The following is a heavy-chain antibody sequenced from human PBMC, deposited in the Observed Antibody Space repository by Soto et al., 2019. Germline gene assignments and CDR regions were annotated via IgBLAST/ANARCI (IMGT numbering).Heavy chain of an antibody. CDR3: ATGVVAAAGNFDY. D-gene: IGHD6-13*01. J-gene: IGHJ4*02. Sequence: ASVRVACGGAGYRVSELSMEGVGQAPGKGLEWMGGFDPEDGETIYAQKFQGRVTMTEDTSTDTAYMELSSLRSEDTAVYYCATGVVAAAGNFDYWGQGTLVTVSS. CDR2: FDPEDGET. V-gene: IGHV1-24*01. CDR1: GYRVSELS.